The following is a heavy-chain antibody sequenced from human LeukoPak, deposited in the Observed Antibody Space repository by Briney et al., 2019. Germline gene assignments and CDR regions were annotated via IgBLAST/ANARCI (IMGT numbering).Heavy chain of an antibody. V-gene: IGHV4-59*01. CDR3: ARLSRVAGTFSEFLF. J-gene: IGHJ4*02. CDR2: VSYSGST. D-gene: IGHD2-15*01. CDR1: GGSMSIYY. Sequence: SETLSLTCSVAGGSMSIYYWSWIRQPPGKGLEWIGYVSYSGSTNYNPSLKSRVTISVDMSKNQFSLKVSSVTAADAAVYYCARLSRVAGTFSEFLFWGQGTLVTVSS.